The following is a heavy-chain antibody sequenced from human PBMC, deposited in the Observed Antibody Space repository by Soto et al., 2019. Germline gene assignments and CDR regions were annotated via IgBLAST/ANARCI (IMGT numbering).Heavy chain of an antibody. CDR2: ISDSGRP. CDR1: DGSIGSGGYY. D-gene: IGHD3-10*01. V-gene: IGHV4-31*03. CDR3: ARNDSGSNNFAS. Sequence: QVQLQESGPGLVKPSQTLSLTCTVSDGSIGSGGYYWSWIRQRPGKGLEWIGYISDSGRPYYNPSLKSRVTISEDTSKNQFSLRLRSVTAADTAVYFCARNDSGSNNFASWGQGTLVIVSS. J-gene: IGHJ4*02.